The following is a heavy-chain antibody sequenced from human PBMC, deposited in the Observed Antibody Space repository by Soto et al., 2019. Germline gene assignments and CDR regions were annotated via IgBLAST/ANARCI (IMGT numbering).Heavy chain of an antibody. V-gene: IGHV1-58*02. D-gene: IGHD3-10*01. CDR3: AANVLLWFGEPKPYDYYGMDV. CDR2: IVVGSGNT. J-gene: IGHJ6*02. CDR1: GFTFTSSA. Sequence: SVKVSCKASGFTFTSSAMQWVRQARGQRLEWIGWIVVGSGNTNYAQKFQERVTITRDMSTSTAYMELSSLRSEDTAVYYCAANVLLWFGEPKPYDYYGMDVWGQGTTVTVSS.